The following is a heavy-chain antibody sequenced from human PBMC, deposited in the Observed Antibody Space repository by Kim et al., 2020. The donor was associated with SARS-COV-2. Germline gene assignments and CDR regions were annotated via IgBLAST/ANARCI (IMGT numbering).Heavy chain of an antibody. Sequence: KGRFTISRDNAKNSLYLQMNSLRAEDTAVYYCARDRTAAGPFLFYYYGMDVWGQGTTVTVSS. V-gene: IGHV3-11*06. CDR3: ARDRTAAGPFLFYYYGMDV. D-gene: IGHD6-13*01. J-gene: IGHJ6*02.